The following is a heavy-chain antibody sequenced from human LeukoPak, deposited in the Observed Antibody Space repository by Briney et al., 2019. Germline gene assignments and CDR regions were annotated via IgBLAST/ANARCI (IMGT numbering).Heavy chain of an antibody. J-gene: IGHJ3*02. CDR2: IYYSGST. CDR3: ARLVVGYCSGGSCYGAFDI. Sequence: SETLSLTCTVSGGSISSYYWSWIRQPPGNGLEWIGYIYYSGSTNYNPSLKSRVTISVDTSKNQFSLKLSSVTAADTAVYYCARLVVGYCSGGSCYGAFDIWGQGTMVTVSS. V-gene: IGHV4-59*08. D-gene: IGHD2-15*01. CDR1: GGSISSYY.